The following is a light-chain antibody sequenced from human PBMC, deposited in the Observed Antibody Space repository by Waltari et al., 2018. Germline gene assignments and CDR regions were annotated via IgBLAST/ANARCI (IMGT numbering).Light chain of an antibody. J-gene: IGKJ1*01. V-gene: IGKV1-9*01. CDR3: EQFHDYPWT. CDR2: EAS. Sequence: IQLTQSPSSLSASVGDTITITCRASQGVSTYLAWLQQKPGRAPKVLIFEASTLQSGVPSRFSGRGSGTDFTLTISSLQPEDFATYYCEQFHDYPWTFGQGTKVEIK. CDR1: QGVSTY.